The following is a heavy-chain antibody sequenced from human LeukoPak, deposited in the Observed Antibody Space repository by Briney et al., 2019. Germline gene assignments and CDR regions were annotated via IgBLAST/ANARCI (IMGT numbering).Heavy chain of an antibody. CDR1: GGSISSSSYY. CDR2: IYYSGST. Sequence: PSETLSLTCTVSGGSISSSSYYWGWIRQPPGKGLEWIGSIYYSGSTYYNPSLKSRVTISVDTSKNQFSLKLSSVTAADTAVYYCARGSYYDFWSGLNWFDPWGQGTLVTVSS. V-gene: IGHV4-39*07. D-gene: IGHD3-3*01. CDR3: ARGSYYDFWSGLNWFDP. J-gene: IGHJ5*02.